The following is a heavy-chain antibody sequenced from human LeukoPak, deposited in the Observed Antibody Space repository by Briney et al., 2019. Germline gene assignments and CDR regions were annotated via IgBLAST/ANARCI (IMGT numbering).Heavy chain of an antibody. V-gene: IGHV3-7*01. CDR3: AREGYSYGRDYYYYYMDV. Sequence: GGSLRLSCAASGFTFSSYWMSWVRQAPGKGLEWVANIKQDGSEEYYVDSVKGRFTISRDNAKNSLYLQMNSLRAEDTAVYYCAREGYSYGRDYYYYYMDVWGKGTTVTVSS. J-gene: IGHJ6*03. D-gene: IGHD5-18*01. CDR1: GFTFSSYW. CDR2: IKQDGSEE.